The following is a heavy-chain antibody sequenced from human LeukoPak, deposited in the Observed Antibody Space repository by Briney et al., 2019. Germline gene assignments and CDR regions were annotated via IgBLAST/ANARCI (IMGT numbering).Heavy chain of an antibody. Sequence: SETLSLTCTVSGGPISSYYWSWIRQPPGKGLEWIGYIYYSGSTNYNPSLKSRVTISVDTSKNQFSLRLSSVTAADTAVYYCARDFPYSSGGSVRRAEGCFDPWGQGTLVTVSS. CDR3: ARDFPYSSGGSVRRAEGCFDP. CDR2: IYYSGST. J-gene: IGHJ5*02. CDR1: GGPISSYY. V-gene: IGHV4-59*12. D-gene: IGHD2-15*01.